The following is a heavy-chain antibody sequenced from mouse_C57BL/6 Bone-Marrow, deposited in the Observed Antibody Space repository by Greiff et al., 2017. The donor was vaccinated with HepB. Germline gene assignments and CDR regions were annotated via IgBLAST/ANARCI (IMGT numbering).Heavy chain of an antibody. D-gene: IGHD2-3*01. CDR2: ISNGGGST. CDR1: GFTFSDYY. CDR3: ARHYDGYSWFAY. V-gene: IGHV5-12*01. J-gene: IGHJ3*01. Sequence: EVQRVESGGGLVQPGGSLKLSCAASGFTFSDYYMYWVRQTPEKRLEWVAYISNGGGSTYYPDTVKGRFTISRDNAKNTLYLQMSRLKSEDTAMYYCARHYDGYSWFAYWGQGTLVTVSA.